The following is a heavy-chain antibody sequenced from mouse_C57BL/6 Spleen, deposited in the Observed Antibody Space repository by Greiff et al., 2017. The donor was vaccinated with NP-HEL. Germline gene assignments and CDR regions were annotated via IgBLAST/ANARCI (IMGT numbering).Heavy chain of an antibody. D-gene: IGHD1-1*01. Sequence: VQLQQSGPVLVKPGASVKMSCKASGSTFTDYYMTWVKQSPGKGLEWIGVINPYNGGTSYNQKFKGKATLTVDKSSSTAYMELNSLTSEDSAVYYCARGASTTVVEDYWGQGTTLTVSS. J-gene: IGHJ2*01. CDR3: ARGASTTVVEDY. CDR2: INPYNGGT. V-gene: IGHV1-19*01. CDR1: GSTFTDYY.